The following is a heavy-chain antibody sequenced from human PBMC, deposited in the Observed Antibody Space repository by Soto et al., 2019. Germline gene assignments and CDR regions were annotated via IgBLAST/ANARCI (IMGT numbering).Heavy chain of an antibody. CDR2: RCHSGGP. V-gene: IGHV4-30-2*01. D-gene: IGHD1-26*01. Sequence: SERMCLTCYVSGAFISGGGYFWSWGRQQPGKGLEWIGYRCHSGGPLYNPSLKSRATISIYLSMNQVSLNLTSVTAADTAGSYCAREAPKGSFEIELWGEGT. CDR3: AREAPKGSFEIEL. CDR1: GAFISGGGYF. J-gene: IGHJ1*01.